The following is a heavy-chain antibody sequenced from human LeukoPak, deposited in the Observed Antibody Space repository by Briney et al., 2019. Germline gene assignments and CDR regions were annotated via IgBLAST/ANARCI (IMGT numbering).Heavy chain of an antibody. Sequence: PGGSLRLSCAASGFTFSTYWMHWVRQAPGKGLVWVSRINTDGSGTTYADSVKGRFTLSRDNARNTLFLQMNSLRAEDTAVYYCARDPKNNYFDYWGQGTLVTVSS. CDR2: INTDGSGT. CDR3: ARDPKNNYFDY. J-gene: IGHJ4*02. CDR1: GFTFSTYW. V-gene: IGHV3-74*01.